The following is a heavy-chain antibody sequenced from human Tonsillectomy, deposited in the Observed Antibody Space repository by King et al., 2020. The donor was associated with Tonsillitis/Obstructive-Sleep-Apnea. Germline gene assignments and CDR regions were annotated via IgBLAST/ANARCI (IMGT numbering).Heavy chain of an antibody. CDR1: GFSFSNYA. Sequence: VQLVESGGGVVQPGRSLRLSCAASGFSFSNYALHWVRQAPGKGLEWVAVMWFDGSFRVKYYADSVEGRFTISRDNSKNTLYLQMSSLRDDDTAVYYCARGGGVSGVVIPFDYWGQGTLVTVSS. V-gene: IGHV3-33*01. CDR3: ARGGGVSGVVIPFDY. D-gene: IGHD3-3*01. J-gene: IGHJ4*02. CDR2: MWFDGSFRVK.